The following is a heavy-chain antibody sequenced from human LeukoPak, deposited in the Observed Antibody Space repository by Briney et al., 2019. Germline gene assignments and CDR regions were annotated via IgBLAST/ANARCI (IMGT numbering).Heavy chain of an antibody. CDR2: IYYSGST. CDR1: GGSISSYY. Sequence: SETLSLTCTVSGGSISSYYWSWIRQPPGKGLEWIGYIYYSGSTNQNPSLESRVTISVDTSKNQFSLKLRSVIAADTAVYYCARGAPLWFGERYYFDHWGQGTLVTVSS. V-gene: IGHV4-59*01. J-gene: IGHJ4*02. D-gene: IGHD3-10*01. CDR3: ARGAPLWFGERYYFDH.